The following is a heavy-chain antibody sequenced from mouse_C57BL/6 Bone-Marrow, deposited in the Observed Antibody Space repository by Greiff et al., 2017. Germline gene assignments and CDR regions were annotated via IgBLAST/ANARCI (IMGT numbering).Heavy chain of an antibody. CDR2: INPGSGGT. CDR3: ARSKNGDSWFAY. CDR1: GYAFTNYL. V-gene: IGHV1-54*01. J-gene: IGHJ3*01. Sequence: QVQLKESGAELVRPGTSVKVSCKASGYAFTNYLIEWVKQRPGQGLEWIGVINPGSGGTNYNEKFKGKATLTADKSSSTAYMQLSSLTSEDSAVYFWARSKNGDSWFAYWGQGTLVTVSA. D-gene: IGHD4-1*01.